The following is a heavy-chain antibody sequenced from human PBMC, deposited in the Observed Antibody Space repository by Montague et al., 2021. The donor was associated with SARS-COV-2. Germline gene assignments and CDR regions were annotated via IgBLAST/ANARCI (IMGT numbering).Heavy chain of an antibody. CDR3: ARDWGMITFGGVIVIDGMDV. CDR2: ISYDGSNK. J-gene: IGHJ6*02. CDR1: GFTFSSYA. D-gene: IGHD3-16*02. V-gene: IGHV3-30-3*01. Sequence: SLRLSCAASGFTFSSYAMHWVRQAPGKGLEWVAVISYDGSNKYYADSVKGRFTISRDNSNNTLYLQMNSLRAEDTAVYYCARDWGMITFGGVIVIDGMDVWGQGTTVTVSS.